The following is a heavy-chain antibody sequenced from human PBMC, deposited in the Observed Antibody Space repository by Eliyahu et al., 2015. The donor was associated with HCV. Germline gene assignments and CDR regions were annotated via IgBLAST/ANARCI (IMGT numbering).Heavy chain of an antibody. V-gene: IGHV4-34*01. CDR1: GGSFSGYY. CDR3: ARDNPEDIVVVPAARFRIGWFDP. CDR2: INHXGST. Sequence: QVQLQQWGAGLLKPSETLSLTCAVYGGSFSGYYWXWXRXPPGKGLEWXGEINHXGSTNYNPSLKSRVTISVDTSKNQFSLKLSSVTAADTAVYYCARDNPEDIVVVPAARFRIGWFDPWGQGTLVTVSS. D-gene: IGHD2-2*01. J-gene: IGHJ5*02.